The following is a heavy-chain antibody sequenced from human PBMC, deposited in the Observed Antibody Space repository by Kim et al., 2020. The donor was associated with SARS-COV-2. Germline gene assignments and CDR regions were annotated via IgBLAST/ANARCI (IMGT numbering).Heavy chain of an antibody. Sequence: ASVKVSCKASGYTFTSYGISWVRQAPGQGLEWMGWISAYNGNTNYAQKLQGRVTMTTDTSTSTAYMELRSLRSDDTAVYYCARDPVPGTAYSSSWYPYYYGMDVWGQGTTVTVSS. CDR3: ARDPVPGTAYSSSWYPYYYGMDV. V-gene: IGHV1-18*01. CDR1: GYTFTSYG. J-gene: IGHJ6*02. CDR2: ISAYNGNT. D-gene: IGHD6-13*01.